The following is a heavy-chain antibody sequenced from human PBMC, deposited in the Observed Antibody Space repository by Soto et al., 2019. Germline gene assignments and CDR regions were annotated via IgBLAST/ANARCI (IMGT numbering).Heavy chain of an antibody. CDR1: GGTFSSYT. J-gene: IGHJ6*02. CDR3: ARGRFGEGGDYYYGMDV. D-gene: IGHD3-10*01. Sequence: QVQLVQSGAEVKKPGSSVKVSCKASGGTFSSYTISWVRQAPGQGLEWMGRIIPILGIANYAQKFQGRVTITADKSTSTAYMERSSLRSEDTAVYYCARGRFGEGGDYYYGMDVWGQGTTVTVSS. CDR2: IIPILGIA. V-gene: IGHV1-69*02.